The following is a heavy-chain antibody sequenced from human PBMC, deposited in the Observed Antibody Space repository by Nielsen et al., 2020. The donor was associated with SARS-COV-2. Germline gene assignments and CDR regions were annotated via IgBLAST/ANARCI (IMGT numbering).Heavy chain of an antibody. CDR2: ITTTGSYI. D-gene: IGHD4-17*01. CDR1: GFTFSSSN. V-gene: IGHV3-21*01. Sequence: GESLKISCAASGFTFSSSNMNWVRQAPGKGLEWVSSITTTGSYIYYADSLKGRFTISRDNAKNSLYLQMNSLRAEDTAVYYCAKEDRLRFLDSWGQGTLVTVSS. J-gene: IGHJ4*02. CDR3: AKEDRLRFLDS.